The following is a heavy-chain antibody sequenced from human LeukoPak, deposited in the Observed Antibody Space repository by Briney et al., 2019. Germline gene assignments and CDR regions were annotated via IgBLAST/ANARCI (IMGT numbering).Heavy chain of an antibody. CDR3: VRGGSYTFDP. CDR1: GFTLSHYW. V-gene: IGHV3-7*01. J-gene: IGHJ5*02. CDR2: IKEDGSEK. Sequence: PGGSLRLSCSAFGFTLSHYWMTWVRQAPGKGLEWVASIKEDGSEKSYVDSVKGRLTISRDNAKNSLYLQMNSLGAEDTAVYYCVRGGSYTFDPWGQGILVTVSS. D-gene: IGHD1-26*01.